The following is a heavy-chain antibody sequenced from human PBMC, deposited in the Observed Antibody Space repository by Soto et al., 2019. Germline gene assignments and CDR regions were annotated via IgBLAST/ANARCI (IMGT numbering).Heavy chain of an antibody. CDR2: ISDSGATT. CDR3: AKEDTSSGSLDY. D-gene: IGHD6-19*01. Sequence: GGSLRLSCAASGFPFGENAMSWVRQVPGKGLEWVSGISDSGATTYYADSVRGRFTISRDNSKNTLYLQMKSLRAEDSASYYCAKEDTSSGSLDYWGQGALVTVYS. V-gene: IGHV3-23*01. J-gene: IGHJ4*02. CDR1: GFPFGENA.